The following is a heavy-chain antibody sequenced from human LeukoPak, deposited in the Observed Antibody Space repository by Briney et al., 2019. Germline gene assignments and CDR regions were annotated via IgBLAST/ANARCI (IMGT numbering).Heavy chain of an antibody. CDR1: GGSISSSDYY. CDR2: IYYSGST. V-gene: IGHV4-39*01. Sequence: SETLSLTCTVSGGSISSSDYYWGWIRQPPGKGLEWIGSIYYSGSTYYNPSLKSRVTISVDTSKNQFSLKLSSGTAADTAVYYCPRRELIAAAGSYYFDSWGQGTLVTVSS. J-gene: IGHJ4*02. CDR3: PRRELIAAAGSYYFDS. D-gene: IGHD6-13*01.